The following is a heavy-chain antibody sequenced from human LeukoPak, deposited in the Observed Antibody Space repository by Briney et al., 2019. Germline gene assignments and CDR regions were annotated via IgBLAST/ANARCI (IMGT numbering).Heavy chain of an antibody. V-gene: IGHV4-38-2*02. D-gene: IGHD1-1*01. CDR3: ARGRVSSSTWYSTYYYYFYMDV. J-gene: IGHJ6*03. CDR1: GYSISNNFY. Sequence: SETLSLTCTVSGYSISNNFYWAWIRQPPGKGLEWIVSINHSWSTYYNPSLKSRVTISVDTSKNQFSLKLTSVTAADTAVYFCARGRVSSSTWYSTYYYYFYMDVWGKGTTVTVSS. CDR2: INHSWST.